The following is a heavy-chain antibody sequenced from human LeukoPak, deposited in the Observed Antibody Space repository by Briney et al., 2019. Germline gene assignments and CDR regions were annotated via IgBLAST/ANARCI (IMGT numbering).Heavy chain of an antibody. CDR1: GLNFPGNA. D-gene: IGHD5-12*01. CDR2: IRGESYGGAA. J-gene: IGHJ5*02. V-gene: IGHV3-49*03. CDR3: TGSGFEH. Sequence: GGSLRLSCTVSGLNFPGNAINWFRQPPGEGLEWVGYIRGESYGGAADFAPSVRDRFTLSRDDSKSSAYLQMNNLKIDDTAVYYCTGSGFEHWGQGTRVIVSS.